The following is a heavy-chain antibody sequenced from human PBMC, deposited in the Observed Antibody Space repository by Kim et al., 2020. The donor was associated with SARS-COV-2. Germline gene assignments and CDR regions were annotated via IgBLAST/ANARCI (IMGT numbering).Heavy chain of an antibody. J-gene: IGHJ6*02. Sequence: GGSLRLSCAASGFTFSSYAMHWVRQAPGKGLEWVAVISYDGSNKYYADSVKGRFTISRDNSKNTLYLQMNSLRAEDTAVYYCARGPDSSQLNYYYYYGMDVWGQGTTVTVSS. CDR3: ARGPDSSQLNYYYYYGMDV. CDR2: ISYDGSNK. CDR1: GFTFSSYA. V-gene: IGHV3-30*04. D-gene: IGHD6-13*01.